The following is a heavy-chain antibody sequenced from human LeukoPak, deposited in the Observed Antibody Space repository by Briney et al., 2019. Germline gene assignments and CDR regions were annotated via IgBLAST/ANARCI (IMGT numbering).Heavy chain of an antibody. J-gene: IGHJ6*03. CDR2: ISSSSSYL. D-gene: IGHD3-16*01. CDR3: AKGGYYHMAV. CDR1: EFTFSSYT. V-gene: IGHV3-21*01. Sequence: GGSLRLSCAASEFTFSSYTMNWVRQAPGKGRGWVSSISSSSSYLYYGDSVKGRFTISSENVKNSLYLQMNSLRAEDTAVYYCAKGGYYHMAVWGKGTTVTVSS.